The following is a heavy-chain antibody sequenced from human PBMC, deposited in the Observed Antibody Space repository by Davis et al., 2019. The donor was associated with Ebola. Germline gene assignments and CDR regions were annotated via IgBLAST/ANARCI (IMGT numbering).Heavy chain of an antibody. CDR3: AREERSSWSFDY. CDR1: AYPFTDYF. V-gene: IGHV1-2*06. D-gene: IGHD6-13*01. CDR2: INPNTGRT. J-gene: IGHJ4*02. Sequence: AASVKVSCKASAYPFTDYFLHWMRQAPGQGLEWMGRINPNTGRTTYAQKFRDRVTMTRDTSISTAYMELSRLRSDDTAVYYCAREERSSWSFDYWGQGTLVTVSS.